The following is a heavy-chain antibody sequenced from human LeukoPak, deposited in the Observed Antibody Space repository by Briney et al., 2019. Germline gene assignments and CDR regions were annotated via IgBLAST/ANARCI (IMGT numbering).Heavy chain of an antibody. CDR2: ISGSGGGT. CDR3: AKYSSSWSSYYYYGMDV. J-gene: IGHJ6*02. D-gene: IGHD6-13*01. CDR1: GFTFSSYA. V-gene: IGHV3-23*01. Sequence: PGGSLRLSCAASGFTFSSYAMSWVRQAPGKGLEWVSAISGSGGGTYYADSVKGRFTISRDNSKNTLYLQMNSLRAEDTAVYYYAKYSSSWSSYYYYGMDVWGQGTTVTVSS.